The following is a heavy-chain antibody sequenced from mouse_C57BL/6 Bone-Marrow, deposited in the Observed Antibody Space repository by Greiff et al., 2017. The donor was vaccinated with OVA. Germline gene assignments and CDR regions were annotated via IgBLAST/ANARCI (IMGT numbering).Heavy chain of an antibody. Sequence: VQLQQSGAELVRPGASVKMSCKASGYTFTSYNMHWVKQTPRQGLEWIGAIYPGNGDTSYNQKFKGKATLTVDKSSSTAYMQLSSLTSEDSAVYFCASSYYYGSSYPYWYFDVWGTGTTVTVSS. CDR2: IYPGNGDT. CDR3: ASSYYYGSSYPYWYFDV. V-gene: IGHV1-12*01. D-gene: IGHD1-1*01. CDR1: GYTFTSYN. J-gene: IGHJ1*03.